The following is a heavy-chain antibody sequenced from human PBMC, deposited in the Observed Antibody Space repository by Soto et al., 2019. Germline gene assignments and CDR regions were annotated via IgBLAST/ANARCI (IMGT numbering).Heavy chain of an antibody. CDR2: IIPIFGTA. D-gene: IGHD3-22*01. Sequence: GASVKPSCKACGGSFSSYAITCVRQAPGQGLEWMGGIIPIFGTANYAQKFQARVTITADESTSTAYMELSSLRSEDTAVYYCARDRGPSSGYYPYWFDPWGQGTLVTVSS. V-gene: IGHV1-69*13. J-gene: IGHJ5*02. CDR3: ARDRGPSSGYYPYWFDP. CDR1: GGSFSSYA.